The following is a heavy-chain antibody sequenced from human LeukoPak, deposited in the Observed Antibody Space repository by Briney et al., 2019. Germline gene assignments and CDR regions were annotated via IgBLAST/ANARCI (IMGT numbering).Heavy chain of an antibody. CDR3: ARVVGATPPVYFDY. J-gene: IGHJ4*02. CDR1: GFTFSSYA. V-gene: IGHV3-23*01. Sequence: GGSLRLSCAASGFTFSSYAVSWVRQAPGKGLEWVSAISGSGGSTYYADSVKGRFTISRDNSKNTLYLQMNSLRAEDTAVYYCARVVGATPPVYFDYWGQGTLVTVSS. CDR2: ISGSGGST. D-gene: IGHD1-26*01.